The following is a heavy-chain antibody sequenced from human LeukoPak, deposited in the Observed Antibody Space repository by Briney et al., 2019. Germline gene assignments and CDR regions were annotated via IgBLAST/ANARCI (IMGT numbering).Heavy chain of an antibody. D-gene: IGHD6-19*01. V-gene: IGHV4-4*07. CDR2: IYTSGST. CDR3: ARDPSSGSPYGFDP. CDR1: GGSISSYY. Sequence: SETLSLTCTVSGGSISSYYWSWIRQPAGKGLEWIGRIYTSGSTNYNPSLKSRVTMSVDTSKNQFSLKLSSVTAADTAVYYYARDPSSGSPYGFDPWGQGTLVTVSS. J-gene: IGHJ5*02.